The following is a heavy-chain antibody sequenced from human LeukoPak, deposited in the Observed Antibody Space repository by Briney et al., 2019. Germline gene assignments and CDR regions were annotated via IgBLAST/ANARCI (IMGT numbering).Heavy chain of an antibody. Sequence: PSETLSLTCTVSGGSISSGTHYWGGIRQPPGKGLEWIGSIYYSGSTYYNPSLKSRVTISVDTSKNQFSLRLTSVTAADTAVYYCARLHDSNGYHEGFDPWGQGTLVTVSS. V-gene: IGHV4-39*07. J-gene: IGHJ5*02. CDR3: ARLHDSNGYHEGFDP. CDR1: GGSISSGTHY. D-gene: IGHD3-22*01. CDR2: IYYSGST.